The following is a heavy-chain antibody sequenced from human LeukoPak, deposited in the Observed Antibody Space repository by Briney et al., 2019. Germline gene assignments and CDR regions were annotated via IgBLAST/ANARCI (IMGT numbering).Heavy chain of an antibody. CDR1: GFTFSTYW. V-gene: IGHV3-7*03. CDR3: ARSPRNSGYNYGDY. Sequence: PGGSLRLSCAASGFTFSTYWMTWVRQAPGKGLEWVASINQDGSEMYYVDSVKGRFTISRDNAKNSLYLQMNSLRAEDTAIYYCARSPRNSGYNYGDYWGQGTLVTVSS. J-gene: IGHJ4*02. D-gene: IGHD5-12*01. CDR2: INQDGSEM.